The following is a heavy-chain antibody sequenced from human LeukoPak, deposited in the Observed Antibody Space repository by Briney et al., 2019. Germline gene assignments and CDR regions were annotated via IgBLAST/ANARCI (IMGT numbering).Heavy chain of an antibody. CDR1: GGTFSSYA. Sequence: GSSVKVSCKASGGTFSSYAISWVRQAPGQGLEWMGGIIPIFGTANYAQKFQGRVTITTDESTSTAYMELSSLRSEDTAVYYCARDLPWVQPKGGYWFDPWGQGTLVTVSS. D-gene: IGHD5-18*01. J-gene: IGHJ5*02. CDR3: ARDLPWVQPKGGYWFDP. V-gene: IGHV1-69*05. CDR2: IIPIFGTA.